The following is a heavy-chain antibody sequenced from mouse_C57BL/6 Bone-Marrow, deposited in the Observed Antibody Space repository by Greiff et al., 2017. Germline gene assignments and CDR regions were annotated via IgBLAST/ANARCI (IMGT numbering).Heavy chain of an antibody. CDR1: GYTFTSYW. CDR3: ARFYYYGSSSYWYFDV. V-gene: IGHV1-55*01. J-gene: IGHJ1*03. Sequence: QVQLKQPGAELVKPGASVKMSCKASGYTFTSYWITWVKQRPGQGLEWIGDIYPGSGSTNYNEKFKSKATLTVDTSSSTAYMQLSSLTSEDSAVYYCARFYYYGSSSYWYFDVWGTGTTVTVSS. CDR2: IYPGSGST. D-gene: IGHD1-1*01.